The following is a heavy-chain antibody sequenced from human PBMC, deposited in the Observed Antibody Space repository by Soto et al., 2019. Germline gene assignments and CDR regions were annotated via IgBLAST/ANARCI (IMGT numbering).Heavy chain of an antibody. D-gene: IGHD1-26*01. CDR2: ISGSGGST. J-gene: IGHJ6*02. CDR3: AKGGPGHGSIYYFGMDV. CDR1: GFTFSSYA. Sequence: EVQLLESGGGLVQRGGSLRLSCAASGFTFSSYAMSWVRQAPGKGLEWVSGISGSGGSTSYADSVKGLFTISRDNSKNTLYLQMNSLRAEDTAVYYCAKGGPGHGSIYYFGMDVWGQGTTVTVSS. V-gene: IGHV3-23*01.